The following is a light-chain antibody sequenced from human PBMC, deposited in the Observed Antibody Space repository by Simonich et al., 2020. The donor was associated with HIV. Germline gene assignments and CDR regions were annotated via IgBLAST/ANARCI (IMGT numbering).Light chain of an antibody. CDR2: GAS. CDR1: QSVSSSY. V-gene: IGKV3-20*01. CDR3: QRSYSIPYI. J-gene: IGKJ2*01. Sequence: EIVLTQSPGTLSLSPGERATLSCRASQSVSSSYLAWYQQKPGQAPRLLIYGASSRATGIPDRFSGSGSGTDFTLTISSLQPEDFATYYCQRSYSIPYIFGQGTKLEIK.